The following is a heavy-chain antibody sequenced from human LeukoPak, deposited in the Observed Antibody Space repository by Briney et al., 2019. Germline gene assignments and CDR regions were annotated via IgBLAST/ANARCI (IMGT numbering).Heavy chain of an antibody. Sequence: GASVKVSCKASGYTFTSYSISWVRRAPGQGLEWMGRISAYNGNTNYAQKLQGRVTMTTDTSTSTAYMELRSLRSDDTAVYYCAREQGIAVAGTFWGDYWGQGTLVTVSS. CDR3: AREQGIAVAGTFWGDY. J-gene: IGHJ4*02. CDR2: ISAYNGNT. D-gene: IGHD6-19*01. CDR1: GYTFTSYS. V-gene: IGHV1-18*01.